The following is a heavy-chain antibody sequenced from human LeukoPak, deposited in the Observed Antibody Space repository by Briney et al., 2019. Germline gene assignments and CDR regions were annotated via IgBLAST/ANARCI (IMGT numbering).Heavy chain of an antibody. Sequence: GGSLRLSCAASGFTFSSYAMYWVRQAPGKGLEWVAVISYDGSNKYYADSVKGRFTISRDNSKNTLYLQMNSLRAEDMAVYYCAMASSTSSGWFDPWGQGTPVTVSS. D-gene: IGHD2-2*01. V-gene: IGHV3-30-3*01. J-gene: IGHJ5*02. CDR2: ISYDGSNK. CDR1: GFTFSSYA. CDR3: AMASSTSSGWFDP.